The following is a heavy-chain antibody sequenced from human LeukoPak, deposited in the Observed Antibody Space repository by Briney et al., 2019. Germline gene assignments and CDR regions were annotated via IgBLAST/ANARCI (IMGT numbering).Heavy chain of an antibody. CDR3: ACIAVAGTGSYYFDY. D-gene: IGHD6-19*01. V-gene: IGHV3-11*01. CDR1: GFTFSDYY. Sequence: GGSLRFSCAASGFTFSDYYMSWIRQAPGKGLEWVSYISSSGSTIYYADSVKGRFTISRDNAKNSLYLQMNSLRAEDTAVYYCACIAVAGTGSYYFDYWGQGTLVTVSS. CDR2: ISSSGSTI. J-gene: IGHJ4*02.